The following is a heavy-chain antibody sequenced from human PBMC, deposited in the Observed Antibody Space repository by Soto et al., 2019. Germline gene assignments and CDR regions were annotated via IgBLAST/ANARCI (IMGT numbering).Heavy chain of an antibody. D-gene: IGHD2-15*01. V-gene: IGHV4-61*08. CDR1: GGSISSGGYS. J-gene: IGHJ4*02. Sequence: SETLSLTCAVSGGSISSGGYSWSWIRQPPGKGLEWMGYIYYSGSTNYNPSLRSRLTISVDTSKNQFSLNLRSVTAADTGVYYWAKHQDGLNSFDYWGRGTLVTVSS. CDR2: IYYSGST. CDR3: AKHQDGLNSFDY.